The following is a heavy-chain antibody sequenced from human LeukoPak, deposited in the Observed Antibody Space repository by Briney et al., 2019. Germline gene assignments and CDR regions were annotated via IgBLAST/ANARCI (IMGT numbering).Heavy chain of an antibody. Sequence: KPGGSLRLSCAASGFTFSTYNMNWVRQAPGKGLEWVSSISSSSSYIYYADSVKGRFTISRDNAKNSLYLQMNSLRAEDTAVYYCAKWQASSWYRSGPLNWFDPWGQGTLVTVSS. CDR3: AKWQASSWYRSGPLNWFDP. J-gene: IGHJ5*02. CDR2: ISSSSSYI. D-gene: IGHD6-13*01. V-gene: IGHV3-21*04. CDR1: GFTFSTYN.